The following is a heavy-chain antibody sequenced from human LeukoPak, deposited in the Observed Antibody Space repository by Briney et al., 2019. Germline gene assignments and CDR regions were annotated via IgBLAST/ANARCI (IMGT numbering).Heavy chain of an antibody. CDR1: GGSISSGSYY. CDR2: IYTSGST. CDR3: ARARGDSSGYYWSSYFDY. V-gene: IGHV4-61*02. J-gene: IGHJ4*02. Sequence: SETLSLTCTVSGGSISSGSYYWSWIRQPAGKGLEWIGRIYTSGSTNYNPSLKSRVTISVDTSKNQFSLKLSSVTAADTAVYYCARARGDSSGYYWSSYFDYWGQGTLVTVSS. D-gene: IGHD3-22*01.